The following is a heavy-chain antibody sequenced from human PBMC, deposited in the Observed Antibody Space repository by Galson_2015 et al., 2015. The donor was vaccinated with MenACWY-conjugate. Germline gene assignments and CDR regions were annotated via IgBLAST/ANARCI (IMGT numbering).Heavy chain of an antibody. CDR2: FYYSGGP. Sequence: ETLSLTCIVSGGSISSRSYYWGWIRQPPGKGLEYIGSFYYSGGPYYNSSLKSRVTTILDTSKNQFSLKLTSVSAADTAVYCCARSRDGYNMFGYWGQGILVTVSS. D-gene: IGHD5-24*01. CDR1: GGSISSRSYY. CDR3: ARSRDGYNMFGY. J-gene: IGHJ4*02. V-gene: IGHV4-39*07.